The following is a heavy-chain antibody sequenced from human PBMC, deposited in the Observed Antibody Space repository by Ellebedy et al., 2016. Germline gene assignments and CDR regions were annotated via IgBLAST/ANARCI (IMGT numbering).Heavy chain of an antibody. CDR3: TRQGIVGATNGAH. D-gene: IGHD1-26*01. CDR2: IRSKANSYAT. Sequence: GGSLRLSXAASGFTFSGSAMHWVRQASGKGLEWVGRIRSKANSYATAYAASVKGRFTISRDDSKNTAYLQMNSLKTEDTAVYYCTRQGIVGATNGAHWGQGTLVTVSS. J-gene: IGHJ4*02. V-gene: IGHV3-73*01. CDR1: GFTFSGSA.